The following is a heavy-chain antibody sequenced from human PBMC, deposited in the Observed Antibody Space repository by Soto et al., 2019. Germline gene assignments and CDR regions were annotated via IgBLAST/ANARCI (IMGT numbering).Heavy chain of an antibody. J-gene: IGHJ4*02. Sequence: QLHLVQSGAEVKKPGASVKVSCKVSGHTVAELSMHWVRQAPGKGLEWMGGFDTESAETIYAQKFQGRVTMTEDTSTDTAYLELTRLTSEDTAVYFCATGEYDISAYNRPEYDSWGQGTLVTVSA. V-gene: IGHV1-24*01. CDR3: ATGEYDISAYNRPEYDS. CDR2: FDTESAET. CDR1: GHTVAELS. D-gene: IGHD3-22*01.